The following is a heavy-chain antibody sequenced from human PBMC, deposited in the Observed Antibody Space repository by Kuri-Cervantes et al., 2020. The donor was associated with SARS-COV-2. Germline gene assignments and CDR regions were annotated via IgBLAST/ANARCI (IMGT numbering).Heavy chain of an antibody. CDR1: GFTFSSYG. Sequence: GGSLRLSCAASGFTFSSYGMNWVRQAPGKGLEWVAFIRYDGSNKYYADSVKGRFTISRDNSKNTLYLQMNSLRAEDTAVYYCARGRGGRIAVAGYLFDYWGQGTLVTVSS. CDR2: IRYDGSNK. D-gene: IGHD6-19*01. CDR3: ARGRGGRIAVAGYLFDY. V-gene: IGHV3-30*02. J-gene: IGHJ4*02.